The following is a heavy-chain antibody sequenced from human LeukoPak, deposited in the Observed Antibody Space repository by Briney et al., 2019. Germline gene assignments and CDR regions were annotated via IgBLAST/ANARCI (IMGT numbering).Heavy chain of an antibody. CDR3: ARSRVTRWYFDY. D-gene: IGHD4-17*01. CDR2: IYYSGST. J-gene: IGHJ4*02. Sequence: SETLSLTCSVSGGSISSYYWSWIRQPPGKGLEWIGYIYYSGSTNYNPSLKSRVTISVDTSKNQFPLKLSSVTAADTAVYYCARSRVTRWYFDYWGQGTLVTVSS. CDR1: GGSISSYY. V-gene: IGHV4-59*08.